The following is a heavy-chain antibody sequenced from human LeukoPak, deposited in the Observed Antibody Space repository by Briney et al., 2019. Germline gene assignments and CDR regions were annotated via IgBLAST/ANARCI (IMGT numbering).Heavy chain of an antibody. V-gene: IGHV3-23*01. Sequence: GGSLRLSCAASGFTFSSHAMSWVRQAPGKGLEWVSAISGSGGSTYYADSVKGRFTISRDNSKNTLYLQMNSLRAEDTAVYYCAKVRMSRSIAAAVQYWGQGTLVTVSS. CDR1: GFTFSSHA. J-gene: IGHJ4*02. CDR2: ISGSGGST. D-gene: IGHD6-13*01. CDR3: AKVRMSRSIAAAVQY.